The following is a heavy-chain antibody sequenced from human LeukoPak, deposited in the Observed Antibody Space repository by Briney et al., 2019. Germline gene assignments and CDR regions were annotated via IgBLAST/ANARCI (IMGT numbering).Heavy chain of an antibody. D-gene: IGHD1-7*01. CDR3: ARTDLELGDFDY. Sequence: SVKVLCKASGGTFRSYAISWVRQAPGQGLEWMGRIFPVFGTANYAQKFQGRLTITTDDSTSTAYMDLSSLRSEDTAVYYCARTDLELGDFDYWGQGTLVTVPS. J-gene: IGHJ4*02. CDR1: GGTFRSYA. V-gene: IGHV1-69*05. CDR2: IFPVFGTA.